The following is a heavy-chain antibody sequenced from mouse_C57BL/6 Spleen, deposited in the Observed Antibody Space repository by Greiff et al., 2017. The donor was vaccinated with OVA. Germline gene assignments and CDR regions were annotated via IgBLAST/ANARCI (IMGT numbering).Heavy chain of an antibody. CDR1: GFTFSSYG. V-gene: IGHV5-6*01. J-gene: IGHJ4*01. CDR2: ISSGGSYT. D-gene: IGHD2-1*01. CDR3: ARHGGYYGNYDAMDY. Sequence: EVQVVESGGDLVKPGGSLKLSCAASGFTFSSYGMSWVRQTPDKRLEWVANISSGGSYTYYPDSVKGRFTISRDNAKNTLYLQMSSLKSEDTAMYYCARHGGYYGNYDAMDYWGQGTSVTVSS.